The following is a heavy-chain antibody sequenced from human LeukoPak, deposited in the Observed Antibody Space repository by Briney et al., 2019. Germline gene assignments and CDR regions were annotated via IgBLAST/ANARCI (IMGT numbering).Heavy chain of an antibody. CDR2: IHSGGST. Sequence: GGSLRLSCAASGFTVSSNYMSWVRQAPGKGLEWVSVIHSGGSTYYADSVKGRFTISRDNSKNTLYLQMNSLRAEDTAVYYCAREYTGKSFAGAFDYWGQGTLVTVSS. V-gene: IGHV3-66*01. J-gene: IGHJ4*02. CDR3: AREYTGKSFAGAFDY. D-gene: IGHD3-10*01. CDR1: GFTVSSNY.